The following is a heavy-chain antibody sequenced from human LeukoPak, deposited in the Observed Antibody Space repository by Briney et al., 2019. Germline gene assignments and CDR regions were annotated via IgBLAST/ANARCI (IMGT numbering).Heavy chain of an antibody. CDR3: ATDGVDYGDYVDYYQYMDV. Sequence: GGSLRLSCAASGFTFSSYWMSWVRQAPGKGLEGVANINQGRSEKYYVDSVKGRFTISRDNAKNSLYLQMNSLRAEDTAVYYCATDGVDYGDYVDYYQYMDVWGKGTTVTVSS. D-gene: IGHD4-17*01. CDR1: GFTFSSYW. V-gene: IGHV3-7*01. J-gene: IGHJ6*03. CDR2: INQGRSEK.